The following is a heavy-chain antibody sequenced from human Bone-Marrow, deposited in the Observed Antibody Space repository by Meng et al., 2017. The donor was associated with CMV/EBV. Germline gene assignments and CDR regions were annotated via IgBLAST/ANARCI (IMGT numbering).Heavy chain of an antibody. CDR2: IYYSGST. V-gene: IGHV4-39*07. CDR1: GGSISSSSYY. Sequence: SETLSLTCTVSGGSISSSSYYWGWIRQPPGKGLEWIGSIYYSGSTNYNPSLKSRVTISVDTSKNQFSLKLSSVTAADTAVYYCARVPKGYSYGYAFDPWGQGTLVTVSS. J-gene: IGHJ5*02. CDR3: ARVPKGYSYGYAFDP. D-gene: IGHD5-18*01.